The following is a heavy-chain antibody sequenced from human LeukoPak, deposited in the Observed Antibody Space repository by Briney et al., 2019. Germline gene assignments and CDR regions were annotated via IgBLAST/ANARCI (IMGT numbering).Heavy chain of an antibody. CDR2: ISAYNGNT. CDR1: GYTFTSYG. D-gene: IGHD4-17*01. J-gene: IGHJ4*02. Sequence: EASVKVSCKASGYTFTSYGISWVRQAPGQGLEWMGWISAYNGNTNYAQKLQGRVTMTTDTSTSTAYMELRSLRSDDAAVYYCARDVFYSPVTTGIEYFDYWGQGTLVTVSS. V-gene: IGHV1-18*01. CDR3: ARDVFYSPVTTGIEYFDY.